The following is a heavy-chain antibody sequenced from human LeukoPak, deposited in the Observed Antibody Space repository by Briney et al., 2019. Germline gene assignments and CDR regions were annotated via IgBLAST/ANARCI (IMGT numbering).Heavy chain of an antibody. CDR1: GYTFTGYY. CDR3: ARGANWNDQVYYYYYYMDV. J-gene: IGHJ6*03. Sequence: ASVKVSCKASGYTFTGYYMHWVRQAPGQGLEWMGWINPNSGGTNYAQKLQGRVTMTTDTSTSTAYMELRSLRSDDTAVYYCARGANWNDQVYYYYYYMDVWGKGTTVTVSS. D-gene: IGHD1-1*01. CDR2: INPNSGGT. V-gene: IGHV1-2*02.